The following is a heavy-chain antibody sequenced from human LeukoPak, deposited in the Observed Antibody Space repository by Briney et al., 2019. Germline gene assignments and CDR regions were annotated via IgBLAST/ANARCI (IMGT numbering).Heavy chain of an antibody. CDR2: ISNSVSYI. CDR1: GFTFSDCE. V-gene: IGHV3-11*01. CDR3: ARGNYDYGWGNFRKGSFDN. Sequence: MTGGPLRLSCAASGFTFSDCEMGWIRQAPGKGLEWVSYISNSVSYIYYAESVKGRFTISRDNAENSLYLQMTSVRADDTAVYYCARGNYDYGWGNFRKGSFDNWGQGSLVTVSS. J-gene: IGHJ4*02. D-gene: IGHD3-16*01.